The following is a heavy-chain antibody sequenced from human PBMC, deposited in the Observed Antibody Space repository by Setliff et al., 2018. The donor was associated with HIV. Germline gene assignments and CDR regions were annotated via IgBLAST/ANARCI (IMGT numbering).Heavy chain of an antibody. J-gene: IGHJ4*02. Sequence: WETLSLTCIVSGVSTISSSSSYSWGWIRQPPGKGPEWIGSITYSGSARYNPSLKSRVAISVDMSKNQFSLRVTSLTAADTAVYYCATNRVGNYPLDYWGRGTLVTVSS. CDR1: GVSTISSSSSYS. V-gene: IGHV4-39*01. CDR3: ATNRVGNYPLDY. D-gene: IGHD1-7*01. CDR2: ITYSGSA.